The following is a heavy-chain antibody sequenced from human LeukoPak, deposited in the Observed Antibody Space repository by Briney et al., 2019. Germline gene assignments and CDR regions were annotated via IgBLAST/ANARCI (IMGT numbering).Heavy chain of an antibody. Sequence: TGGSLKLSCAVSGFPFSDYEMNWVRQAPGKGLVWVSRIYGDGSSTTYADSVKGRFTISRDNAKNTLYLQMNSLRAEDTAVYYCARTWGGFDIWGQGTMVTVSS. CDR1: GFPFSDYE. V-gene: IGHV3-74*01. D-gene: IGHD3-16*01. CDR3: ARTWGGFDI. J-gene: IGHJ3*02. CDR2: IYGDGSST.